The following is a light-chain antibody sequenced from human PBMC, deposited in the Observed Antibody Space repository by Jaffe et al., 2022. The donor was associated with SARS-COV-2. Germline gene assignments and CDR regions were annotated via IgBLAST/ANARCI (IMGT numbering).Light chain of an antibody. J-gene: IGLJ3*02. V-gene: IGLV8-61*01. CDR1: SGSVSSDYY. CDR2: STN. CDR3: VLYMTSGWV. Sequence: QTVVTQEPSFSVSPGGTVTLTCGLSSGSVSSDYYPCWSQQTPGQAPRTLIYSTNIRSSGVPDRFSGSILGNKAALTITGAQAEDEADYYCVLYMTSGWVFGGGTKLTVL.